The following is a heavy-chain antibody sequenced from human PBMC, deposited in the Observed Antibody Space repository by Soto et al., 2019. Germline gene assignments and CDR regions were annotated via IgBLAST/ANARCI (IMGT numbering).Heavy chain of an antibody. J-gene: IGHJ6*02. D-gene: IGHD1-26*01. V-gene: IGHV3-9*01. CDR3: ARDLGASFLPGNYGWDV. Sequence: EAQLVESGGGLVQPGRSLRLSCAASGFIFDNFAMHWVRQAPGKGLEWVSGINWGSTSIGYADSVKGRFTISRDNAKNTVYLQMNSVTAEDTAIYYCARDLGASFLPGNYGWDVWGQGTTVMVS. CDR2: INWGSTSI. CDR1: GFIFDNFA.